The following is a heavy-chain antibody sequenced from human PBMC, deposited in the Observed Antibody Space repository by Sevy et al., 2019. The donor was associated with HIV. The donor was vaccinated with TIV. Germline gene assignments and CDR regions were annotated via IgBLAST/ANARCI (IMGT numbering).Heavy chain of an antibody. CDR1: GFTFSSYA. J-gene: IGHJ6*03. CDR3: AKDSGTGYSGYDYRELYYYMDG. Sequence: GGSLRLSCAASGFTFSSYAMSWVRQAPGKGLEWVSAISGSGGSTYYADSVKGRFTISRDNSKNTLYLQMNSLRAEDTAVYYCAKDSGTGYSGYDYRELYYYMDGWGKGTTVTVSS. D-gene: IGHD5-12*01. CDR2: ISGSGGST. V-gene: IGHV3-23*01.